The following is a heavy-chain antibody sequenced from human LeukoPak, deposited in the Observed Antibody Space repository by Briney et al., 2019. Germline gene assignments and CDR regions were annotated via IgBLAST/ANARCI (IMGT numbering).Heavy chain of an antibody. CDR3: VRDRPSYYDSSVYYRENFDF. CDR2: INPNSGGT. V-gene: IGHV1-2*02. CDR1: GYAFTGYY. D-gene: IGHD3-22*01. Sequence: ASVKVSCEASGYAFTGYYLHWVRQAPGQGPEWMGWINPNSGGTNYAQKFQGRVTMTRDTSISTAYMELSRLRSDDTAVYYCVRDRPSYYDSSVYYRENFDFWGRGTLVTVSS. J-gene: IGHJ4*02.